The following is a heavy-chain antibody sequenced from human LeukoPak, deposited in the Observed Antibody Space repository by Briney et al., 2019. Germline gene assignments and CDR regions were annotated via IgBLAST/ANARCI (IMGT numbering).Heavy chain of an antibody. CDR1: GFTFSDHY. CDR3: AKTRNGYTTEYLQH. D-gene: IGHD5-24*01. Sequence: GRSLRLSCAVSGFTFSDHYMDWVRQASGKGLEWVGRTRNKDNSFRTEYAASVKGRFTISRDDSKNSLYLQMNSLKTEDTAVYYCAKTRNGYTTEYLQHWGQGTLVTVSS. J-gene: IGHJ1*01. CDR2: TRNKDNSFRT. V-gene: IGHV3-72*01.